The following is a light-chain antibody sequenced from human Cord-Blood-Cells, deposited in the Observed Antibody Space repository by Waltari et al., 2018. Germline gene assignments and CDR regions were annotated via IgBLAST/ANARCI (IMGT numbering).Light chain of an antibody. V-gene: IGLV2-23*03. CDR2: EGS. CDR3: CSYAGSSTFHVV. Sequence: PGQSITISCTGTSSDVGSYNLVSWYQQHPGKAPKLMIYEGSKRPSGVSNRFSGSKSGNTASLTISGLQAEDEADYYCCSYAGSSTFHVVFGGGTKLTVL. CDR1: SSDVGSYNL. J-gene: IGLJ2*01.